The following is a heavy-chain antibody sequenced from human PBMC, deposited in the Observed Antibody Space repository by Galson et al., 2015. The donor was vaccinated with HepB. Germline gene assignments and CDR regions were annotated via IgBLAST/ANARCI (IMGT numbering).Heavy chain of an antibody. CDR3: AKVGPGGAGWYIDY. Sequence: SLRLSCAASGFTFSIYGMHWVRQAPGKGLEWVTYIRYDGGNKYYADSVKGRFTISRDNSKNALYPQMNSLRTEDTAVYYCAKVGPGGAGWYIDYWGQGTLVTVSS. CDR1: GFTFSIYG. D-gene: IGHD6-19*01. CDR2: IRYDGGNK. V-gene: IGHV3-30*02. J-gene: IGHJ4*02.